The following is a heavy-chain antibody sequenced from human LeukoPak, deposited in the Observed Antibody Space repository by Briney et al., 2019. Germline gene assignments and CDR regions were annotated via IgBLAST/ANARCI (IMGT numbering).Heavy chain of an antibody. CDR2: ISYSGNT. CDR1: GCSVSNYF. J-gene: IGHJ4*02. D-gene: IGHD3-3*01. V-gene: IGHV4-59*02. CDR3: AREGGFSGYFDY. Sequence: SETLSLTCTAPGCSVSNYFWTWVRQPPGKGLEWIGYISYSGNTDYNPSLKSRVTISVDTSKNQFSLRLSSVTAADTAMYYCAREGGFSGYFDYWGQGTLVTVSS.